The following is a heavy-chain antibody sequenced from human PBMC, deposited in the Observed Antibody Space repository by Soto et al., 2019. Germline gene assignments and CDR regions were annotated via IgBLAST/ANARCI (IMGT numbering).Heavy chain of an antibody. Sequence: QVQLQQSGPGLVKPSQTLSLTCAISGDSVSSNSAAWNWIRQSPSRGLEWLGRTYYRSKWYNDYAVSVKSRITINPDTSKNQFSLQLNSVTPEDTAVYYCARGGGADSSSSRGYYYYGMDVWGQGTTVTVSS. CDR3: ARGGGADSSSSRGYYYYGMDV. CDR1: GDSVSSNSAA. CDR2: TYYRSKWYN. V-gene: IGHV6-1*01. D-gene: IGHD6-6*01. J-gene: IGHJ6*02.